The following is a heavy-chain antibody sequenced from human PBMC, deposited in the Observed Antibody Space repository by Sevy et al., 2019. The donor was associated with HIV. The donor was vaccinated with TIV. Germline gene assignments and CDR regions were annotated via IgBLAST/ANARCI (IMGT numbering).Heavy chain of an antibody. CDR1: GFPFSSFG. D-gene: IGHD6-13*01. Sequence: GGSLRLSCAASGFPFSSFGMYWVRQAPGKGLEWVAVLSYDGSNKYYADSVKGRFTISRDISKNTLFLQMNSLRPEDTAVYFCAKPPAAGRLTSSYYFDHWGQGTLVTVSS. CDR2: LSYDGSNK. J-gene: IGHJ4*02. V-gene: IGHV3-30*18. CDR3: AKPPAAGRLTSSYYFDH.